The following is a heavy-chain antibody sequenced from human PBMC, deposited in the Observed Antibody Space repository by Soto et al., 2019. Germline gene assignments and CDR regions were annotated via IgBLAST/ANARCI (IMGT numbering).Heavy chain of an antibody. D-gene: IGHD2-15*01. J-gene: IGHJ4*02. CDR2: ISGTGGST. CDR3: ARKSDCSGGSCPYYFDY. V-gene: IGHV3-23*01. Sequence: EVRLLESGGDLVQPGGSLRLSCAASGFTFSSSGMSWVRQAPGKGLEWGSGISGTGGSTYYVDSVKGRFTISRDNSKNTLFLQMDSLRAEDTAVYYCARKSDCSGGSCPYYFDYWGQGTLVTVSS. CDR1: GFTFSSSG.